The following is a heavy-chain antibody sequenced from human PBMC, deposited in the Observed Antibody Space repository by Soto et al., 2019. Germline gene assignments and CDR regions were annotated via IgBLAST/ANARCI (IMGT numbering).Heavy chain of an antibody. CDR2: INPGGGST. J-gene: IGHJ6*02. CDR1: GYAFTSYY. D-gene: IGHD3-9*01. CDR3: ASERAVFRYFDWLPGSPTWHYGMDV. Sequence: ASVKVSCKASGYAFTSYYRHWVRHAPGQGLEWMAIINPGGGSTSDAQKGQGRVTMRRATSTSTVYMERSSLRSESTAVYYCASERAVFRYFDWLPGSPTWHYGMDVWGPGTTVTVSS. V-gene: IGHV1-46*01.